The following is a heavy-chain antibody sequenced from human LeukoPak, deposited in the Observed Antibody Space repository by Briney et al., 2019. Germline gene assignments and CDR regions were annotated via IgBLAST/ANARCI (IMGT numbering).Heavy chain of an antibody. Sequence: PSETLSLTCAVYGGSFSGYYWSWIRQPPGKGLEWIGEINHSGSTNYNPSLKSRVTISVDTSKNQFSLKLSSVTAADTAVYYCARVGPRVVGVPYNWFDPWGQGTLVTVSS. V-gene: IGHV4-34*01. CDR3: ARVGPRVVGVPYNWFDP. CDR2: INHSGST. D-gene: IGHD3-3*01. J-gene: IGHJ5*02. CDR1: GGSFSGYY.